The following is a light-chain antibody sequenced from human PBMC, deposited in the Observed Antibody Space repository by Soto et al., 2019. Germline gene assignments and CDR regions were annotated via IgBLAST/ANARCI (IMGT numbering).Light chain of an antibody. CDR2: KAY. CDR3: KQYNSNPLT. CDR1: QSVSTW. Sequence: DIQMTQSPSTLSASVGDRVTITCRASQSVSTWLAWYQQKPGKVPKLLIYKAYSLESGVPSRFSGSGSGTEFTLTISSLQPDDFATYYFKQYNSNPLTFGGGTKVEIK. V-gene: IGKV1-5*03. J-gene: IGKJ4*01.